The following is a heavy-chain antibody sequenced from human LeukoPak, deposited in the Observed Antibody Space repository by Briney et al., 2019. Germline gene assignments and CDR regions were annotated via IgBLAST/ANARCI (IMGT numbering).Heavy chain of an antibody. J-gene: IGHJ6*03. Sequence: ASVKVSCKASGYTFTSYGISWVRQAPGQGLEWMGRIIPIFGTANYAQKFQGRVTITTDESTSTAYMELSSLRSEDTAVYYCARGATNYYYYYMDVWGKGTTVTVSS. D-gene: IGHD5-12*01. CDR1: GYTFTSYG. V-gene: IGHV1-69*05. CDR2: IIPIFGTA. CDR3: ARGATNYYYYYMDV.